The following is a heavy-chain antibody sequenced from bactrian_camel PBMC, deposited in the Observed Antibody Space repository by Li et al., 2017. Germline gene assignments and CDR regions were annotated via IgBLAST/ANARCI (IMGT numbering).Heavy chain of an antibody. CDR3: AADREGHCLYLHERDN. J-gene: IGHJ4*01. CDR2: IEASGST. V-gene: IGHV3S9*01. CDR1: GVTGNRYC. Sequence: VQLVESGGGSVQAGGSLRLSCAASGVTGNRYCMHWFRQVPGKEREGVARIEASGSTWHAASVKGRFTISKENAQNTLYLQMNSLKPEDTAMYYCAADREGHCLYLHERDNWGQGTQVTVS. D-gene: IGHD2*01.